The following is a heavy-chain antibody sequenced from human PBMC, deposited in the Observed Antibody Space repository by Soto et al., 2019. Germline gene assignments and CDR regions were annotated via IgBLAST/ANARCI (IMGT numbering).Heavy chain of an antibody. CDR1: SVSIFSNSYY. CDR3: ARRYAPRYSSGNNHFDL. J-gene: IGHJ4*02. V-gene: IGHV4-39*01. Sequence: SETLSLTCTVSSVSIFSNSYYWGWIRQAPGKGLEWIASINHSGSTYHNASLKSRVTISVDTSKNQFSLKLSSVTAADTAVYYCARRYAPRYSSGNNHFDLWGQGTLVTVSS. D-gene: IGHD2-15*01. CDR2: INHSGST.